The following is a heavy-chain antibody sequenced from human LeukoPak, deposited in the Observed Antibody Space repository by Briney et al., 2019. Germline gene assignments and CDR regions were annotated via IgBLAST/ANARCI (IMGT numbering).Heavy chain of an antibody. CDR3: ARHGYCSSTSSRGCFDY. J-gene: IGHJ4*02. CDR1: GGSISSSSYY. Sequence: PSETLSLTCTVSGGSISSSSYYWGWIRQPPGKGLEWIGSIYYSGSTYYTPSLKNRVTISVDTSTNPFSLQLSSVTAADTAVYYCARHGYCSSTSSRGCFDYWGQGTLVTVSS. CDR2: IYYSGST. V-gene: IGHV4-39*01. D-gene: IGHD2-2*03.